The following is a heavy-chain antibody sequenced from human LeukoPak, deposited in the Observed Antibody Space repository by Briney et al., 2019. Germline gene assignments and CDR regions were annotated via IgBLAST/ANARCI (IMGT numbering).Heavy chain of an antibody. Sequence: PSETLSLTCTVSGGSISRYYWSWVRQPPGKLREWIGDIYFVGSTNYNPSPKSRVTISLDTSQNQLSLKLNSVNAAGTAVYYCARHWSRELEIYYFDYWGQGTLVTVSS. CDR1: GGSISRYY. J-gene: IGHJ4*02. V-gene: IGHV4-59*08. D-gene: IGHD3-10*01. CDR2: IYFVGST. CDR3: ARHWSRELEIYYFDY.